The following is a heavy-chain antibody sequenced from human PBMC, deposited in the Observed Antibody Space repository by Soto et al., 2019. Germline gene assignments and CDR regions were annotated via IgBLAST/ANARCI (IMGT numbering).Heavy chain of an antibody. V-gene: IGHV4-39*01. CDR3: ARGQTICGINYYDFWSATTRNWFDP. Sequence: ETLSLTCTISGGSISSSAHYWGWIRQPPGKGLEWIGSIYYTGSTYYNPSLNSRVTISTDTSKNQFSLKLSFVTAADTAVYYCARGQTICGINYYDFWSATTRNWFDPWGQG. D-gene: IGHD3-3*01. J-gene: IGHJ5*02. CDR1: GGSISSSAHY. CDR2: IYYTGST.